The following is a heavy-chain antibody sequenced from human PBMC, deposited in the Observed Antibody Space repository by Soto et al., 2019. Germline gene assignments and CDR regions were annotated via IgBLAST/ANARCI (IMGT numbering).Heavy chain of an antibody. CDR2: IYFTGSA. V-gene: IGHV4-61*01. J-gene: IGHJ5*02. Sequence: SETLSLTCTVSGGAVSSGTYYWSWIRQPPGKGLEWIGHIYFTGSANYNPSLKSRVTMSLDTSRNQFSLKLSSVTAADTAVYYCTRGPPRVQWFDPWGLGTLVTVSS. CDR1: GGAVSSGTYY. CDR3: TRGPPRVQWFDP.